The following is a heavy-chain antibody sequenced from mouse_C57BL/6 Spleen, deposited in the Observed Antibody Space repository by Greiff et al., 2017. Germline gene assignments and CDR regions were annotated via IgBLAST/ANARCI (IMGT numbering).Heavy chain of an antibody. CDR3: AHPEGDGGDFDY. V-gene: IGHV1-82*01. J-gene: IGHJ2*01. CDR2: IYPGDGDT. Sequence: QVQLQQSGPELVKPGASVKISCKASGYAFSSSWMNWVKQRPGTGLGWIGRIYPGDGDTNYNGKFKGKATLTADKSSSTAYMQLSSLTSEDSAVYFCAHPEGDGGDFDYWGQGTTLTVSS. D-gene: IGHD3-3*01. CDR1: GYAFSSSW.